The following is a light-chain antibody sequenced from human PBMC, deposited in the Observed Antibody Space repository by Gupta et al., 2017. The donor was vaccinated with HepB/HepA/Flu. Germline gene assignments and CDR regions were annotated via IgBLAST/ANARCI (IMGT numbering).Light chain of an antibody. CDR1: SSDVGRYTR. Sequence: QPPLTRPRPGPESPGQPATISCTGTSSDVGRYTRVSWYQQPPDTAPKLMIYEVSNRPSGVPDRFSGSKSGNTASLTISGLQAEDEADYYCCSYAGTFYVFGTGTTVTVL. CDR2: EVS. V-gene: IGLV2-11*01. J-gene: IGLJ1*01. CDR3: CSYAGTFYV.